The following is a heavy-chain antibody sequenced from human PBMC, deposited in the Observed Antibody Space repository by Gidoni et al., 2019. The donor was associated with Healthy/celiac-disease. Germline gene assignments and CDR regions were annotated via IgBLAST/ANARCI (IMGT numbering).Heavy chain of an antibody. J-gene: IGHJ4*02. Sequence: VQPVQSEAEVKKPGSSLKVSCKASGRTFISYSISWVRQAPGQGLEWMGRIIPILGIANSAQKCQGRVTITAEKSTSTAYMELSSLRSEDTAVYYCARGATVTTVPYFDYWGQGTLVTVSS. D-gene: IGHD4-17*01. CDR3: ARGATVTTVPYFDY. V-gene: IGHV1-69*04. CDR2: IIPILGIA. CDR1: GRTFISYS.